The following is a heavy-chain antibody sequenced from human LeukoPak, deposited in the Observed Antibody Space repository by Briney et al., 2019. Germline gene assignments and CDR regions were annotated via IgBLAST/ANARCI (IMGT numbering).Heavy chain of an antibody. J-gene: IGHJ4*02. V-gene: IGHV3-7*01. D-gene: IGHD2-2*01. Sequence: RPGGSLRLSCAASGFTFTNYWMSWVRQAPGKGLEWVANIKQDGSEKYYVDSVEGRFTISRDNAKNSLYLQMNSLRAEDTAVYYCARYCSSTSCRNPDYWGQGTLVTVSS. CDR2: IKQDGSEK. CDR1: GFTFTNYW. CDR3: ARYCSSTSCRNPDY.